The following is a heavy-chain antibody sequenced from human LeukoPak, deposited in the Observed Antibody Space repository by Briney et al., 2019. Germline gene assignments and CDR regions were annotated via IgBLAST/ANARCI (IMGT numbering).Heavy chain of an antibody. CDR3: RKGVGSHIDY. CDR2: ISYDGSNK. CDR1: GFTFSSYG. V-gene: IGHV3-30*18. Sequence: GGSLRLSCAASGFTFSSYGMHWVRQAPGKGLEWVAVISYDGSNKYYADSVKGRFTISRDNSKNTLYLQMNSLRAEDTAVYYCRKGVGSHIDYWGQGTLVTVSS. J-gene: IGHJ4*02. D-gene: IGHD3-10*01.